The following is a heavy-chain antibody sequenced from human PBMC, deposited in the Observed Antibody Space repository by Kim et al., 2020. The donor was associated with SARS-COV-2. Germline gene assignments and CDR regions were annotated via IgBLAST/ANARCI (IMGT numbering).Heavy chain of an antibody. CDR1: GGTFSSNS. CDR2: IIPVFDTT. D-gene: IGHD4-17*01. J-gene: IGHJ3*02. Sequence: SVKVSCTASGGTFSSNSISWVRQAPGQGLEWMGGIIPVFDTTNYAQKFQGRVTMTADESTSTAYMELSSLRSEDTAVYYCARDSRLGFEAFDMWGQGTRVTVSS. CDR3: ARDSRLGFEAFDM. V-gene: IGHV1-69*13.